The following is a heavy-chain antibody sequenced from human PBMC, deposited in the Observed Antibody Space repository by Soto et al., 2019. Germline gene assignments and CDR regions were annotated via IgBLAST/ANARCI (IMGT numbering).Heavy chain of an antibody. CDR1: GSSISSGDYY. CDR3: ARDHYVYDILTGYGYYYGMDV. D-gene: IGHD3-9*01. V-gene: IGHV4-30-4*02. J-gene: IGHJ6*02. CDR2: IYYSGST. Sequence: SDTLSLTCTVSGSSISSGDYYWSWISQPPGKGLEWIGYIYYSGSTYYNPSLKSRVTISVDTSKNLFSLKLSSVAAADTAVYYCARDHYVYDILTGYGYYYGMDVWGQGTTVT.